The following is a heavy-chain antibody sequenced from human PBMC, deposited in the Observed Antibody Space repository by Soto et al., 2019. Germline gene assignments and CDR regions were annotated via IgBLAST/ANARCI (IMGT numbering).Heavy chain of an antibody. Sequence: PSETLSLTCTVSGDSISNSDYHCGWIRQPPGKGLEWIGTVSYSVSTYYNPSLKSRVVMPVDTSKNQLSLRLSSVTAADTAVYYCVRHGDIVIRPGTMPSNLDYWGQGTLVTVSS. J-gene: IGHJ4*02. CDR3: VRHGDIVIRPGTMPSNLDY. D-gene: IGHD2-2*01. CDR1: GDSISNSDYH. CDR2: VSYSVST. V-gene: IGHV4-39*01.